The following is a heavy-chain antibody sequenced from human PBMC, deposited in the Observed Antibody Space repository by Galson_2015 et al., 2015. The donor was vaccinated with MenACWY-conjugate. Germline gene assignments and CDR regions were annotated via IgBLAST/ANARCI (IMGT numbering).Heavy chain of an antibody. Sequence: SLRLSCAGSGFSFNSYTMHWVRQAPGKGLEWVALISDDGSHKYYADSLRGRSTMYRDNSKSTLYLQMNSLRPEDTAVYYCARGGGYCSAHGCYGIDYWGQGNLVIVSS. D-gene: IGHD2-15*01. V-gene: IGHV3-30*04. CDR3: ARGGGYCSAHGCYGIDY. J-gene: IGHJ4*02. CDR2: ISDDGSHK. CDR1: GFSFNSYT.